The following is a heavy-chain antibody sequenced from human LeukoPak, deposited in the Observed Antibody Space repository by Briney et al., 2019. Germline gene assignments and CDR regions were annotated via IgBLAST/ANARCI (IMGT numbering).Heavy chain of an antibody. CDR3: ARGNYDILTGSGYYFDY. Sequence: PSETLSLTCAVYGGSFSGYYWSWIRQPPGKGLEWIGEINHSGSTNYNPSLKSRVTISADTSQNQFSLKLSSVTAADTAVYYCARGNYDILTGSGYYFDYWGQGTLVTVSS. D-gene: IGHD3-9*01. CDR1: GGSFSGYY. V-gene: IGHV4-34*01. CDR2: INHSGST. J-gene: IGHJ4*02.